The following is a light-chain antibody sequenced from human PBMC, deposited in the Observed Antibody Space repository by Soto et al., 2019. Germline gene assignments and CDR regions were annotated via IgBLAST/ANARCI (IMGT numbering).Light chain of an antibody. Sequence: EIVLTQSPGTLSLSPGERATLSCRASQSVSSTSLAWYQQKCGQAPRLLIYGASSRATGIPDRFSGSGSGTDFTLSISRLEPEDVAVYYCQQYGSSPLFTFGPGTKVDIK. CDR3: QQYGSSPLFT. CDR2: GAS. V-gene: IGKV3-20*01. CDR1: QSVSSTS. J-gene: IGKJ3*01.